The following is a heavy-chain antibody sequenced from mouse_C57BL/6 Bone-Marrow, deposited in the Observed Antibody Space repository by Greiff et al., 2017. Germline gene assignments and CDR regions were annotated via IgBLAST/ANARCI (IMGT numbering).Heavy chain of an antibody. J-gene: IGHJ2*01. CDR3: AREDGTVVDEDY. V-gene: IGHV5-6*01. D-gene: IGHD1-1*01. CDR2: ISSGGSYT. Sequence: EVLLVESGGDLVKPGGSLKLSCAASGFTFSSYCMSWVRQTPDKGLEWVATISSGGSYTYYQDSVKGRFTISRDNAKNTLYMQLSSLKSEDTAMYCCAREDGTVVDEDYWGQGTTLTVSS. CDR1: GFTFSSYC.